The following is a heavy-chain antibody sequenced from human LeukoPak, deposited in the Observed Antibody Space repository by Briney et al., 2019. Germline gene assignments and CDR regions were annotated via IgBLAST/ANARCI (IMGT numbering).Heavy chain of an antibody. CDR2: NSSSGSTI. CDR1: GFTFSSYE. D-gene: IGHD6-13*01. V-gene: IGHV3-48*03. Sequence: PGGSLRLSCAASGFTFSSYEMNWVRQAPGKGLEWVSYNSSSGSTIYYADSVKGRFTISRDNAKNSLYLQMNSLRAEDTAVYYCARDVWDIAAAGTVWFDPWGQGTLVTVSS. CDR3: ARDVWDIAAAGTVWFDP. J-gene: IGHJ5*02.